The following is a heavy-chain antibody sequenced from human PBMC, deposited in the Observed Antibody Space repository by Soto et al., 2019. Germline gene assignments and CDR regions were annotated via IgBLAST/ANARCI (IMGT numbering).Heavy chain of an antibody. CDR3: ARDPGYSYGPYYFDY. J-gene: IGHJ4*02. D-gene: IGHD5-18*01. Sequence: GGSLRLSCAASGFTFSSYWMSWVRQAPGKGLEWVANIKQDGSEKYYVDSVKGRFTISRDNAKNSLYLQMNSLRAEDTAVYYCARDPGYSYGPYYFDYWGQGTLVTVSS. CDR1: GFTFSSYW. V-gene: IGHV3-7*01. CDR2: IKQDGSEK.